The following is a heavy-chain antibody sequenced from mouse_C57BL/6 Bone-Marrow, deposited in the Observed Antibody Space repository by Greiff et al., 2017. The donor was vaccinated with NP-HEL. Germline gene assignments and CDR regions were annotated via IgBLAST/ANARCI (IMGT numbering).Heavy chain of an antibody. J-gene: IGHJ3*01. V-gene: IGHV1-52*01. CDR1: GYTFTSYW. CDR2: IDPSDSET. CDR3: AREGVAY. Sequence: QVQLKQPGAELVRPGSSVKLSCKASGYTFTSYWMHWVKQRPIQGLEWIGNIDPSDSETHYNQNFKDKATLTVDKSSSTAYLQLSSLTSEDSAVYYWAREGVAYWGPGTLVTVSA.